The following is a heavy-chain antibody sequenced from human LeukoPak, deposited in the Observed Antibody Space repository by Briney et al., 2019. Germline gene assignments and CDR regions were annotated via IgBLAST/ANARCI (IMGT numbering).Heavy chain of an antibody. D-gene: IGHD6-13*01. CDR3: ARDPGIAAAGTKWFDP. J-gene: IGHJ5*02. V-gene: IGHV1-69*13. CDR1: GGTFSSYA. CDR2: IIPIFGTA. Sequence: SVKVSCKASGGTFSSYAISWVRQAPGQGLEWMGGIIPIFGTANYAQKFQGRVTITADESTSTAYMELSSLRSEDTAVYYCARDPGIAAAGTKWFDPWGQGTLVTVSS.